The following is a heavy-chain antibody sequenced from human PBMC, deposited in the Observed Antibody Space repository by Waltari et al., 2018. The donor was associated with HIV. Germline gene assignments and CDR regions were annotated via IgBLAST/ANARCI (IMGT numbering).Heavy chain of an antibody. J-gene: IGHJ4*02. V-gene: IGHV3-15*01. Sequence: EVHLVESGGGLVKPGGSLRVSCKVSGFTFINAWMSWVRQAPGKGLGWLGRIKSKNDGGTIDYAAPVKDRFTILRDDSKHTLYLEMSSLKIEDTGIYYCVTDAVAVPLDTAYWGQGTLVTVSS. CDR1: GFTFINAW. CDR3: VTDAVAVPLDTAY. D-gene: IGHD2-21*01. CDR2: IKSKNDGGTI.